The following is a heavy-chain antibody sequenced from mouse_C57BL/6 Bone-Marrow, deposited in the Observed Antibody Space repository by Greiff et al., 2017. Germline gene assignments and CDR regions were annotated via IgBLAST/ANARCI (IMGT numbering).Heavy chain of an antibody. D-gene: IGHD2-12*01. Sequence: EVKLMESGGDLVKPGGSLKLSCAASGFTFSSYGMSWVRQTPDKRLEWVATISSGGSYTYYPYSVKGRFTISRDNAKNALYLLMSSLKSEDTALYCCARLRGRSYFDYWGRGTTLTVSS. V-gene: IGHV5-6*01. CDR3: ARLRGRSYFDY. CDR2: ISSGGSYT. J-gene: IGHJ2*01. CDR1: GFTFSSYG.